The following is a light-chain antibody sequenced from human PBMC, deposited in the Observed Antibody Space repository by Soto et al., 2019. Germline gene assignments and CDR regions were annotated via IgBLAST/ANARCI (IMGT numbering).Light chain of an antibody. V-gene: IGKV1-12*01. CDR1: QGISSW. J-gene: IGKJ4*01. CDR3: QHANSFPLN. Sequence: DIQMTQSPSSVSASVGDRVTITCRASQGISSWLAWYQQKPGKATKXXXXXXXSLQSXVKSRFSGSGSGTDFTITISRMQNEDFATYYCQHANSFPLNFGGGTKADIK. CDR2: XXX.